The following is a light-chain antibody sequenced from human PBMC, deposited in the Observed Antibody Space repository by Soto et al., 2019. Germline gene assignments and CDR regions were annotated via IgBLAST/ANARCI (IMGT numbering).Light chain of an antibody. Sequence: DIVMTQSPDSLAVSLGERATINCKSSQSVLYSSNNKDYLAWYQQKPGQPPKLLLYWASTRESGVPDRFSGSGSGTDFTLTISSLQAEDVAVYYCQQYYSIPPTFGQGTKLELK. CDR3: QQYYSIPPT. J-gene: IGKJ2*01. CDR1: QSVLYSSNNKDY. CDR2: WAS. V-gene: IGKV4-1*01.